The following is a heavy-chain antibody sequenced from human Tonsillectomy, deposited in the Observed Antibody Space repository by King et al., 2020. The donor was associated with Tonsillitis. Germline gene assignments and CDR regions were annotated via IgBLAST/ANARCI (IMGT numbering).Heavy chain of an antibody. CDR1: GFSFSSYG. D-gene: IGHD6-19*01. J-gene: IGHJ4*02. Sequence: VQLVESGGGVVRPGRSLRLSCAASGFSFSSYGMHWVRQAPGKGLEWVAVISYDGSNKNYRDSVKGRFTISRDNSNNTLYLQMNSLRAEDTAVYYCARGRLYNSGWGIDSWGRGGLLTVSS. V-gene: IGHV3-30*19. CDR3: ARGRLYNSGWGIDS. CDR2: ISYDGSNK.